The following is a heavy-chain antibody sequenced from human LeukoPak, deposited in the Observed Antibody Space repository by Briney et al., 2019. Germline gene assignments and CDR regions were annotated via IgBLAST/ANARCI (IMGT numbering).Heavy chain of an antibody. CDR3: ARRGTIFGPESL. Sequence: PSETLSLTCTVSGGSISSYYWSWIRQPPGKGLEWIGYIYTTGSTDYNPCLKSRVTISVDTSKNQLSLNVTSVTAADTAVYYCARRGTIFGPESLWGRGTLVTVSS. CDR2: IYTTGST. D-gene: IGHD3-3*01. CDR1: GGSISSYY. V-gene: IGHV4-4*09. J-gene: IGHJ2*01.